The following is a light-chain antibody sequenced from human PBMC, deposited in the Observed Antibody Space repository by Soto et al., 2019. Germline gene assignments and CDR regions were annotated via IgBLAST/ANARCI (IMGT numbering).Light chain of an antibody. Sequence: EIVLTQSPGTLYLSPGERATLSCRASQSVSSSYLAWYQQKPGQAPRLLIYGASSRATGIPDRFSGSGSGTDFTLTISDVQPEDFALYYCHQRQSWPRTFGQGTKVDIK. V-gene: IGKV3-20*01. CDR3: HQRQSWPRT. CDR1: QSVSSSY. J-gene: IGKJ1*01. CDR2: GAS.